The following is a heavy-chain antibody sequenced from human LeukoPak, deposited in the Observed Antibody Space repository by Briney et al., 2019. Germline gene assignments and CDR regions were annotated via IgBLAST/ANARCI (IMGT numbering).Heavy chain of an antibody. CDR1: GFTFSSYW. D-gene: IGHD3-16*01. V-gene: IGHV3-7*01. J-gene: IGHJ4*02. Sequence: GGSLRLSCAASGFTFSSYWMSWVRQAPGKGLEWVANIKQDGSEKYYVDSVKGRFTISRDNSKNMLYLQMNSLRADDTAVYYCASPGGGDYWGQGTLVTVSS. CDR2: IKQDGSEK. CDR3: ASPGGGDY.